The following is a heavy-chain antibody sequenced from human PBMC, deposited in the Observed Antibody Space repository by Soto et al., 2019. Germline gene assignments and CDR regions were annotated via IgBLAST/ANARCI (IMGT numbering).Heavy chain of an antibody. CDR1: CGSISNSDYF. J-gene: IGHJ4*02. CDR3: ARATAYCGSTDCYPFDN. CDR2: ISYTGAA. V-gene: IGHV4-30-4*01. D-gene: IGHD2-2*01. Sequence: QVQLLESGPRLAKPSETVSLTCTVSCGSISNSDYFWTWIRQTPGKALEWIGHISYTGAASHNLSLKSRFTVSIDTSINQFSLRLFSVSVADTAVYYCARATAYCGSTDCYPFDNWGQGTLLTVSP.